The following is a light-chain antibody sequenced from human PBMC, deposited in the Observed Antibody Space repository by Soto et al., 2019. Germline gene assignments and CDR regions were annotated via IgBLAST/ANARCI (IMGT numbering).Light chain of an antibody. CDR3: QQYGSSLYT. CDR2: GAS. V-gene: IGKV3-20*01. J-gene: IGKJ2*01. CDR1: QSVSSSY. Sequence: EIVLTQSPGTLSLSPGERATLSCRASQSVSSSYLAWYKQKPGQAPRLLIYGASSRATGIADRFSGSGSGTDFTLTISRLEPEDFAVYYCQQYGSSLYTFGQGTKLEIK.